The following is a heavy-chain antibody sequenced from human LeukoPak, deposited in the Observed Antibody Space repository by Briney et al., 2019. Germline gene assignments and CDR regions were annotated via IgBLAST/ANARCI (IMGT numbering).Heavy chain of an antibody. Sequence: ASVKVSCKVSGYNVTEFFMHWVRQAPGKGLEWMGGFDPEHGEMIYAQKFQGRVTMADDTSTDTAYMELSSLRPDDTAVYYCSTDFGLYGGNAENFDYWGQGTLVTVSS. V-gene: IGHV1-24*01. CDR2: FDPEHGEM. D-gene: IGHD4-23*01. J-gene: IGHJ4*02. CDR1: GYNVTEFF. CDR3: STDFGLYGGNAENFDY.